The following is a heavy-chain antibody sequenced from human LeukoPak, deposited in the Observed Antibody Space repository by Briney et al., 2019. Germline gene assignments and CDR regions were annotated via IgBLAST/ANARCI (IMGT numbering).Heavy chain of an antibody. J-gene: IGHJ5*02. Sequence: PGGSLRLSCAASGFTFSSYSMNWVRQAPGKGLEWVSYISSSSSTIYYADSVKGRFTISRDNAKNSLYLQMNSLRAEDTAVYYCARTLWLGGQDWFDPCGQVPLVTVSS. V-gene: IGHV3-48*01. D-gene: IGHD3-10*01. CDR2: ISSSSSTI. CDR1: GFTFSSYS. CDR3: ARTLWLGGQDWFDP.